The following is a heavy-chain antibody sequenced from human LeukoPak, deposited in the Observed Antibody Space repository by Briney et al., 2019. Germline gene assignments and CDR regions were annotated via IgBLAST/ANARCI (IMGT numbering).Heavy chain of an antibody. V-gene: IGHV3-23*01. CDR2: ISASGGTT. Sequence: GGSLRLSCAASGFTFSSYAMSWVRQAPGKGLEWVSPISASGGTTYYADSVKGRFTISRDNSKNTLYLQMNSLRAEDTAVYYCASNYYFDYWGQGTLVTVSS. CDR3: ASNYYFDY. J-gene: IGHJ4*02. CDR1: GFTFSSYA. D-gene: IGHD1-1*01.